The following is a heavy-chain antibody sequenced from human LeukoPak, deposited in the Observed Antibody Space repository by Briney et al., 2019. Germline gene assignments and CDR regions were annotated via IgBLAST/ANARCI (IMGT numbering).Heavy chain of an antibody. D-gene: IGHD3-10*02. Sequence: SETLSLTCTVSGDSFISGAYYWGWIRQPPGKGLEWIGFKYYSGGTYYNPSLKSRVTISVDTPNNQFSLRLSSVTAADTAVYYCATYVRAPLGLDYWGQGTLVTVSS. J-gene: IGHJ4*02. CDR2: KYYSGGT. CDR3: ATYVRAPLGLDY. CDR1: GDSFISGAYY. V-gene: IGHV4-39*07.